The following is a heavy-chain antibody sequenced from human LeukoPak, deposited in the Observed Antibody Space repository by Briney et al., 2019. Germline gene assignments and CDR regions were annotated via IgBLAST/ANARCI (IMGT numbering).Heavy chain of an antibody. V-gene: IGHV3-23*01. CDR1: GFIFSSYA. CDR3: ARDRGGTFGI. J-gene: IGHJ4*02. CDR2: ISGSGGST. Sequence: GGSLRLSCAASGFIFSSYAMSWVRQAPGKGLEWVSTISGSGGSTYYADSVKGRFTISRDNSKNTLFLQMSSLRGEDTAVYFCARDRGGTFGIWGQGTLVTVSS. D-gene: IGHD2-15*01.